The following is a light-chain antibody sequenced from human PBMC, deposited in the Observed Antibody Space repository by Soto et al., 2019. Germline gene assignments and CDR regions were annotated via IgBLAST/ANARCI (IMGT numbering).Light chain of an antibody. CDR1: QSVSSY. V-gene: IGKV3-11*01. Sequence: EIVLTQSPATLSLSPGERATLSCRASQSVSSYLAWYQQKPGQAPRLLIYDASNRATGIPARFSGSGSGTDFTLTISSLEPEDFAVYYCQQRSNWLFTLAPGTNVDIK. CDR3: QQRSNWLFT. CDR2: DAS. J-gene: IGKJ3*01.